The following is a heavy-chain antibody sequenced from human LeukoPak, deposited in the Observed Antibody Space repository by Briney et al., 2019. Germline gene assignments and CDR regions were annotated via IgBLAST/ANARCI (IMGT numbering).Heavy chain of an antibody. J-gene: IGHJ4*02. CDR2: FDPEDGEK. CDR1: GYTLTELS. D-gene: IGHD3-22*01. Sequence: ASVTVSFKVSGYTLTELSMHWVRQAPGKGGEGMGGFDPEDGEKIYAQKFQRRVTMTEDTSTDTAYMELSSLRSEDTAVYYCATAGDYYDSSGYHQYYFDYWGQGTLVTVSS. V-gene: IGHV1-24*01. CDR3: ATAGDYYDSSGYHQYYFDY.